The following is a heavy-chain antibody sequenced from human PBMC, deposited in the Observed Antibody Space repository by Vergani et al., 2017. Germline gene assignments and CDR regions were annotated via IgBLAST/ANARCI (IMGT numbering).Heavy chain of an antibody. D-gene: IGHD3-3*01. V-gene: IGHV3-30*02. J-gene: IGHJ6*02. Sequence: QVQLVESGGGVVQPGGSLRLSCAASGFTFSSYGMHWVRQAPGKGLEWVAFIRYDGSNKYYADSVKGRFTISRDNSKNTLYLQMNSLRAEDTAVYYCAKDGITIFGVVTLGDYGMDVWGQGTTVTVSS. CDR2: IRYDGSNK. CDR3: AKDGITIFGVVTLGDYGMDV. CDR1: GFTFSSYG.